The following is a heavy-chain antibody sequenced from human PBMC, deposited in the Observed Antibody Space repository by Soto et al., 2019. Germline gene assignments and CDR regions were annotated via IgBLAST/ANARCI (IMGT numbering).Heavy chain of an antibody. V-gene: IGHV4-31*03. CDR1: GGSISSGGYY. J-gene: IGHJ5*02. D-gene: IGHD3-3*01. CDR2: IYYSGST. CDR3: ARKIAHYDFWSGYSGWFDP. Sequence: PSETLSLTCTVSGGSISSGGYYWSWIRQHPGKGLEWIGYIYYSGSTYYNPSLKSRVTISVDTSKNQFSLKLSSVTAADTAVYYCARKIAHYDFWSGYSGWFDPWGQGTLVTVSS.